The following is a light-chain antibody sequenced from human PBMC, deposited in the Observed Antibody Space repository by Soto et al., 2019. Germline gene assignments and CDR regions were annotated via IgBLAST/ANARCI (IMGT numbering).Light chain of an antibody. CDR3: QQYGPSYT. CDR2: GAS. J-gene: IGKJ2*01. CDR1: QSVSSSY. Sequence: EIVLAQSPGTLSLSPGERATLSCRASQSVSSSYTAWYQQKPGQAPRLLIYGASSRATGIPDRFSGTGSGTDFPLPIRGLEPEDFAVYSCQQYGPSYTFGQWAKLEIK. V-gene: IGKV3-20*01.